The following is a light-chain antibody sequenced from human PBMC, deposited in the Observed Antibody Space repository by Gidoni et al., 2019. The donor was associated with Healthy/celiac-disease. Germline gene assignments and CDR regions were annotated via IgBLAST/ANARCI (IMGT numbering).Light chain of an antibody. CDR1: QSISSY. CDR3: QQSYSTWT. J-gene: IGKJ1*01. CDR2: AAS. V-gene: IGKV1-39*01. Sequence: DLQMTQSPSSLSASVGDSVTITCRASQSISSYLNWYQQKPGKAPKLLIYAASSLESRVPSRFSGSGSETDFTLTSSSLQPEDFATYYCQQSYSTWTFGQGTKVEIK.